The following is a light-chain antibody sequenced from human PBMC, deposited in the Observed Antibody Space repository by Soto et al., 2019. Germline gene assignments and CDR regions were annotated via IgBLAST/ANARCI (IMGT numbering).Light chain of an antibody. CDR2: GAS. CDR3: QQGGSFPIT. CDR1: QDIGSW. V-gene: IGKV1-12*01. Sequence: DIQMTQSPSSVSASVGDRVTITCRASQDIGSWLAWYQQKPGKAPDLLIYGASSLQCGVPSRFYGCGSETDFTLTIRSLQPEDFATYYCQQGGSFPITFGQGTRLEI. J-gene: IGKJ5*01.